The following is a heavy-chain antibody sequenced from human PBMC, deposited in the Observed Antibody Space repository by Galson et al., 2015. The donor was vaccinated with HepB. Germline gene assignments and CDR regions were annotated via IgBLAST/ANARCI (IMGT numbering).Heavy chain of an antibody. J-gene: IGHJ6*03. CDR1: GFTFSSYS. Sequence: SLRLSCAASGFTFSSYSMNWVRQAPGKGLEWVSSISSSSSYIYYADSVKGRFTISRDNAKNSLYLQMNSLRAEDTAVYYCARDYYDILTGYYPYYYYYMDVWGKGTTVTVSS. CDR2: ISSSSSYI. V-gene: IGHV3-21*01. CDR3: ARDYYDILTGYYPYYYYYMDV. D-gene: IGHD3-9*01.